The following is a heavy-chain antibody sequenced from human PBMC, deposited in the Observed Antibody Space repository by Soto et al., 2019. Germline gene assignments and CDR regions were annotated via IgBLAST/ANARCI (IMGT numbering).Heavy chain of an antibody. Sequence: QVQLQESGPGLVKPSETLSLTCTVSGGSIDGYNCAWIRQPPGKALEWVGYVYYNGGSSYNPSLKSRVTLSMDTSKSPFSLQLRSVTAADTAVYYCAIQGSGNLHGLVDVWGRGTTVTVSS. CDR3: AIQGSGNLHGLVDV. J-gene: IGHJ6*02. D-gene: IGHD1-26*01. CDR2: VYYNGGS. CDR1: GGSIDGYN. V-gene: IGHV4-59*08.